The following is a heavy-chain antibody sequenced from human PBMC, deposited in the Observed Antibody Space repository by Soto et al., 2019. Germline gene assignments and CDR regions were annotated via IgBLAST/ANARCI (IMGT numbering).Heavy chain of an antibody. D-gene: IGHD3-9*01. CDR2: IYYSGNT. CDR3: ARQMRGPIPYFGWLSPVAS. J-gene: IGHJ5*02. CDR1: GGSISSYY. Sequence: PSETLSLTCTVSGGSISSYYWSWTRQPPGKGLEWIGYIYYSGNTNYNPPLKSRVTMSVDTSKNQFSLRLTSVTAADAAVYFCARQMRGPIPYFGWLSPVASWGQGTLVTVS. V-gene: IGHV4-59*08.